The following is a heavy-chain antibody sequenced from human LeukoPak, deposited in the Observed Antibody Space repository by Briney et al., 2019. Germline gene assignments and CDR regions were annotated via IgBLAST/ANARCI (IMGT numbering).Heavy chain of an antibody. CDR3: ARVKIAAAGLDY. V-gene: IGHV4-59*01. CDR1: GGSISTYY. Sequence: SETLSLTCTVSGGSISTYYWNWIRQPPGKGLEWIGYIYHSGSTNYNPSLQSRVTISVDTSKNQFSLKLSSVTAADTAVYYCARVKIAAAGLDYWGQGTLVTVSS. D-gene: IGHD6-13*01. J-gene: IGHJ4*02. CDR2: IYHSGST.